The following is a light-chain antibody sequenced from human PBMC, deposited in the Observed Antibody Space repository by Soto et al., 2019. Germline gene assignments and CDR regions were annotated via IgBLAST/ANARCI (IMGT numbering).Light chain of an antibody. J-gene: IGKJ4*01. CDR1: QSLATN. CDR3: QQYLDWPLT. CDR2: GIS. Sequence: EIVMTQSPVTLSVSPGERVTLSCRASQSLATNLAWYQQKPGQTPRLVIYGISARASGIPGRFSGSGFGTAFTLTISSLQPEDSAVYYCQQYLDWPLTFAGGTKVEI. V-gene: IGKV3-15*01.